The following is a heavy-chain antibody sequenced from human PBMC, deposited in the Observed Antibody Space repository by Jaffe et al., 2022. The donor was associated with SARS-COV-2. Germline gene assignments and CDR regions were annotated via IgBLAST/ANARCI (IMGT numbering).Heavy chain of an antibody. D-gene: IGHD3-22*01. CDR3: ARGPFYYDSSGYLSPQPFDY. V-gene: IGHV4-59*01. J-gene: IGHJ4*02. CDR2: IYYSGST. Sequence: QVQLQESGPGLVKPSETLSLTCTVSGGSISSYYWSWIRQPPGKGLEWIGYIYYSGSTNYNPSLKSRVTISVDTSKNQFSLKLSSVTAADTAVYYCARGPFYYDSSGYLSPQPFDYWGQGTLVTVSS. CDR1: GGSISSYY.